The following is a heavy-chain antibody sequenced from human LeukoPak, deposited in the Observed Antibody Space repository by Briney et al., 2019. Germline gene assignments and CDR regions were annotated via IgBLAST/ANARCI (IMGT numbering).Heavy chain of an antibody. Sequence: ASVKVSCKASGYTFTGYYIHWVRQAPGQGLECMGGIIPIFGTANYAQKFQGRVTITADESTSTAYMELSSLKSEDTAVYYCARVVTPRYCSTPSCYWKGWFDPWGQGTLVTVSS. CDR3: ARVVTPRYCSTPSCYWKGWFDP. CDR1: GYTFTGYY. J-gene: IGHJ5*02. D-gene: IGHD2-2*01. V-gene: IGHV1-69*13. CDR2: IIPIFGTA.